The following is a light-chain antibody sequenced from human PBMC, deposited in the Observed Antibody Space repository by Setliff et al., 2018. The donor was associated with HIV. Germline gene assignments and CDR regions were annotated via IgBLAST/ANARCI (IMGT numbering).Light chain of an antibody. CDR1: SSDVGTYNL. CDR2: EGS. J-gene: IGLJ1*01. V-gene: IGLV2-23*01. CDR3: CSYAGSHTFV. Sequence: QSALTQPASVSGSPGQSITISCTGTSSDVGTYNLVSWYQQHPGKAPKLMIYEGSKRPSGVPDRFSGSKSGNTASLTISGLQAEDEADYYCCSYAGSHTFVFGTGTKVTVL.